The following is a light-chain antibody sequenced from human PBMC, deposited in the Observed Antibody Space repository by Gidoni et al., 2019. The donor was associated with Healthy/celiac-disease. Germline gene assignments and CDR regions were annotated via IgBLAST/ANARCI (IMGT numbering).Light chain of an antibody. CDR3: LQYYSPPFT. CDR2: WAS. CDR1: QSVLYSSNNKNY. Sequence: DIVMNQPPDPLAASLGERSTSNCKSSQSVLYSSNNKNYLAWYQQKPGQPSKLLIYWASTRESLVPARFRGSGSGTDFTLPFSSLQSEYVSVYFCLQYYSPPFTFGPGTKVDIK. V-gene: IGKV4-1*01. J-gene: IGKJ3*01.